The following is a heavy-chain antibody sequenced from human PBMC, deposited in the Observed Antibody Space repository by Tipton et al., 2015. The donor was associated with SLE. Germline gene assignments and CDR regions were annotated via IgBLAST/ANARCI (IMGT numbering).Heavy chain of an antibody. CDR1: GYTFTTYD. J-gene: IGHJ4*02. V-gene: IGHV1-18*01. CDR2: ISAYNGNT. Sequence: QSGAEVKKPGASVKVSCKASGYTFTTYDINWVRQAPGQGLEWMGWISAYNGNTNYAQKLQGRVTMTTDTSTSTAYMELRSLRSDDTAVYYCAREGVDTAPWPLGLWGQGTLVTVSS. D-gene: IGHD5-18*01. CDR3: AREGVDTAPWPLGL.